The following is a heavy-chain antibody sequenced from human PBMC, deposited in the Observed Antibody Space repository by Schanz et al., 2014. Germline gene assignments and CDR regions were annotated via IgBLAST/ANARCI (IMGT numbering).Heavy chain of an antibody. CDR2: ISYDGSSK. D-gene: IGHD1-26*01. V-gene: IGHV3-33*08. Sequence: VQLVESGGGLVQPGGSVRLSCGASGFSFSTHWMAWVRQAPGKGLEWVALISYDGSSKNHADSVQGRFTISRDNSKNALYLQMDSLRAEDTAVYYCARDSGSHYLVDYWGQGTLVTVSS. CDR3: ARDSGSHYLVDY. CDR1: GFSFSTHW. J-gene: IGHJ4*02.